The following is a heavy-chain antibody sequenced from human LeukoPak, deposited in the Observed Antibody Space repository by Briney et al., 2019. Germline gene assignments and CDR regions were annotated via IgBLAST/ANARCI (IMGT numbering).Heavy chain of an antibody. CDR3: ARDGTVGATTRCYYGMDV. V-gene: IGHV3-64*01. Sequence: GGSLRLSCAVSGFTFSSYAMHWVREAPGKGLEYFSAISSNGSSTYYAISVKGRFTISRDNSKNTLYLQMGSLRAEDMAVYYWARDGTVGATTRCYYGMDVWGQGTTVTVSS. CDR2: ISSNGSST. CDR1: GFTFSSYA. D-gene: IGHD1-26*01. J-gene: IGHJ6*02.